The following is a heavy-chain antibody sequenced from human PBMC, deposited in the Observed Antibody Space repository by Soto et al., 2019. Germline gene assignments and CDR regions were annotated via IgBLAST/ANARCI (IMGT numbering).Heavy chain of an antibody. V-gene: IGHV3-33*01. CDR2: IWYDGSKK. CDR1: GFTFSSYG. CDR3: ARGSEGNAFDI. J-gene: IGHJ3*02. Sequence: PGGSLRLSCAASGFTFSSYGMHWVRQAPGKGLEWVALIWYDGSKKYYADSVKGRLTISRDDSKNTLYLQMNSLRAEGTAVYYCARGSEGNAFDIWGQGTMVTVS. D-gene: IGHD3-10*01.